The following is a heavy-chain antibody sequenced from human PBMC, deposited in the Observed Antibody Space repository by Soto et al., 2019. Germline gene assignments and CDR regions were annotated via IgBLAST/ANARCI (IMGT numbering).Heavy chain of an antibody. CDR3: ARDKGSSSWHSFDY. Sequence: GSLRLSYAASGFTFSSYNMNWVRKAPGRGLEWVSYITDSSSTIQYADSVKGRFTTSRDNGKNSLYLQMNSLRAEDTAVYYCARDKGSSSWHSFDYWGQGTLVTVSS. CDR1: GFTFSSYN. V-gene: IGHV3-48*01. CDR2: ITDSSSTI. D-gene: IGHD2-2*01. J-gene: IGHJ4*02.